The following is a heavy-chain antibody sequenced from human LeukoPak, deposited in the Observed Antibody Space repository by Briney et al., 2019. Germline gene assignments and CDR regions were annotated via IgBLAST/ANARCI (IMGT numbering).Heavy chain of an antibody. CDR1: GGTFSSYA. V-gene: IGHV1-69*13. Sequence: SVKVSCKASGGTFSSYAISWVRQAPGQGLEWMGGIIPIFGTANYAQKFQGRVTITADESTSTAYMELGSLRSEDTAVYYCARAASHYDSSGYMANWGQGTLVTVSS. J-gene: IGHJ4*02. D-gene: IGHD3-22*01. CDR2: IIPIFGTA. CDR3: ARAASHYDSSGYMAN.